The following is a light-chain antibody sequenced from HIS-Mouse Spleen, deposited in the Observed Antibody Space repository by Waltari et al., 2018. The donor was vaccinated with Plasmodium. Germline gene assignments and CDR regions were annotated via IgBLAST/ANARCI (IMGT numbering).Light chain of an antibody. CDR2: EDS. J-gene: IGLJ3*02. CDR1: ALPKKY. V-gene: IGLV3-10*01. CDR3: YSTDSSGNHRV. Sequence: SYELTQPPSVSVSPGQTARITCSGDALPKKYAYWDQQKSGQAPVLVIYEDSKRPSGTPERFSGSSSGTMATLTISGGQVEDEADYYCYSTDSSGNHRVFGGGTTLTVL.